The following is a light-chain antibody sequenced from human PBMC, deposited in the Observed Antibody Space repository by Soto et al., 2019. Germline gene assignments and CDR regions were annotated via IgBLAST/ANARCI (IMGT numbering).Light chain of an antibody. CDR3: QQYNNWPLLT. J-gene: IGKJ4*02. CDR2: GAS. Sequence: EIVMTQSPSTLSVSPGERATLSCRASQSVSSNLAWYQQKPGQAPRLLIYGASTRATGIPARFSGSGSGTEVTLTISSRQAEDVAVYYCQQYNNWPLLTFGGGTKVEIK. CDR1: QSVSSN. V-gene: IGKV3-15*01.